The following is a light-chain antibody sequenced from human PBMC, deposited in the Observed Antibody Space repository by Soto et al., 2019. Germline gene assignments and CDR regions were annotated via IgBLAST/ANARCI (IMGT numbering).Light chain of an antibody. CDR3: SSYTSSTTVV. CDR1: SSDIGGYNY. CDR2: DVS. J-gene: IGLJ2*01. V-gene: IGLV2-14*01. Sequence: QSALTQPASVSGSPGQSITISCTGTSSDIGGYNYVSWYQQYPGKAPKVMIYDVSSRPSGVSNRFSGAKSGNTASLTISGLQAEDEADYYCSSYTSSTTVVFGAGTKLTVL.